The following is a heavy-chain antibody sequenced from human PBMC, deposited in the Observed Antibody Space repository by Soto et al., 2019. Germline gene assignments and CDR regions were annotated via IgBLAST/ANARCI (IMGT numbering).Heavy chain of an antibody. CDR3: AGGGGGLFDP. CDR2: ISPRSTFR. CDR1: GFSFSDSY. Sequence: GGTLRLSCATSGFSFSDSYMSWIRQAPGKGLEWISYISPRSTFRDYAESVKGRFTISRDSVKNSLYLQMNNLTAGDTGVYYCAGGGGGLFDPWGQGSLVTVSS. J-gene: IGHJ5*02. D-gene: IGHD2-21*01. V-gene: IGHV3-11*06.